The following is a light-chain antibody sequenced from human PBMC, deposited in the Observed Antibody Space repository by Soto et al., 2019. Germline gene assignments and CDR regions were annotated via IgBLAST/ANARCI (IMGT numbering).Light chain of an antibody. CDR3: PQFNSYPIT. CDR2: DAS. CDR1: QGSSSA. V-gene: IGKV1-13*02. Sequence: IQLTQSPSSLSASVGDRVTITCRASQGSSSALAWYQQKPGKAPKLLIYDASTLESGVPSRFSGSGSGTDFTLTISSLQLEDFATYYCPQFNSYPITFGQGTRLEIK. J-gene: IGKJ5*01.